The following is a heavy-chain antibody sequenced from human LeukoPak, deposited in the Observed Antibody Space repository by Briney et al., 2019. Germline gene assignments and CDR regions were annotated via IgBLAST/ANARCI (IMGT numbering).Heavy chain of an antibody. CDR2: ITSSSTYI. Sequence: GGSLRLSCAASGFTFSNYNMNWVRQAPGKGLEWVSSITSSSTYIYYADSVKGRFTISRDNSKNTLYLQMNSLRVEDTAVYYCAKLLSSGWLNDCFDYWGQGTLVTVSS. J-gene: IGHJ4*02. D-gene: IGHD6-19*01. CDR3: AKLLSSGWLNDCFDY. CDR1: GFTFSNYN. V-gene: IGHV3-21*04.